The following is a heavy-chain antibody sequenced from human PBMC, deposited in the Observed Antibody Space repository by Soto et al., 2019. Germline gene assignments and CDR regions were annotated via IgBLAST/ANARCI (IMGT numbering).Heavy chain of an antibody. CDR3: AKDRDGAAAGPTKFYGMDV. J-gene: IGHJ6*02. CDR2: ISGSGDST. V-gene: IGHV3-23*01. Sequence: EVQLLESGGGLVQPGGSLRLSCAASGFTFSSYAMSWVRQAPGKGLEWVSVISGSGDSTYYADSVRGRFTISRDNSKNTHYLQMNSLRAEDTAVYYCAKDRDGAAAGPTKFYGMDVWGQGTTVTVSS. CDR1: GFTFSSYA. D-gene: IGHD6-13*01.